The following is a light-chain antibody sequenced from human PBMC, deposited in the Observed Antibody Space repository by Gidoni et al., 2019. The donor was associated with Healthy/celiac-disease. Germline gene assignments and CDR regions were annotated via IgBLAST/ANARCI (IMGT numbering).Light chain of an antibody. CDR1: QSVSSN. CDR2: GAS. J-gene: IGKJ2*01. Sequence: EIVLTQSLAPLSVSPGERATLSCRASQSVSSNLSWYPQHPAQTPPLLIYGASTSATGVPAVFCGSGSGAAFTLIIISLQSADFAVFYCHQYNGWPPYTFXXXTKLEIK. V-gene: IGKV3-15*01. CDR3: HQYNGWPPYT.